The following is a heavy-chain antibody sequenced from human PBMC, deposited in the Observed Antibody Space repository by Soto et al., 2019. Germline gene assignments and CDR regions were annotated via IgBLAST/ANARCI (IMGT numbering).Heavy chain of an antibody. D-gene: IGHD6-19*01. CDR3: ASQAPHSSDWFWLDA. CDR1: GGSISSYY. Sequence: SETLSLTCAVSGGSISSYYWSWFRQPPGKVVECFGYTNTTSTTTDKPSFTRPVTKSVNTSKTQFSLKLGSVTAADADLYYCASQAPHSSDWFWLDAWGQGTMVTVSS. J-gene: IGHJ5*02. CDR2: TNTTSTT. V-gene: IGHV4-4*08.